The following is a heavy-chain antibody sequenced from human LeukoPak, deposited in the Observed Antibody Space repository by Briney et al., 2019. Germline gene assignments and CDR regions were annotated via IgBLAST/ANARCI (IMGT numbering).Heavy chain of an antibody. J-gene: IGHJ1*01. Sequence: ASVKVSCKASGYTFTSYAMNWVRQSPGQALEWMRWINTNTGNPTYAQGFTGRFVFSLDTSVSTAYLQISSLKAEDTAVYYCARDAPIFEYSSSSFIWGLQHWGQGTLVTVSS. CDR1: GYTFTSYA. CDR3: ARDAPIFEYSSSSFIWGLQH. V-gene: IGHV7-4-1*02. CDR2: INTNTGNP. D-gene: IGHD6-6*01.